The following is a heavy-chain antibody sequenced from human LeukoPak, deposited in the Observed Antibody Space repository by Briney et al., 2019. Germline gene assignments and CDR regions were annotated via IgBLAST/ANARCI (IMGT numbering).Heavy chain of an antibody. CDR2: INLDGTDI. V-gene: IGHV3-48*04. Sequence: QAGGSLRLSCAASGFSFSTHSINWVRQAPGKGLEWISFINLDGTDIHYGESVKGRFTISRDNAKNSLYLQMHTLRAEDTAVYYCAGDGVGVLPGDAFDIWSQGTMVTVSS. J-gene: IGHJ3*02. D-gene: IGHD1-26*01. CDR1: GFSFSTHS. CDR3: AGDGVGVLPGDAFDI.